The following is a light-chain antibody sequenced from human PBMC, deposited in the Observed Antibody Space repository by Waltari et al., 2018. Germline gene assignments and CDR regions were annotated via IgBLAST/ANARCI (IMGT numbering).Light chain of an antibody. CDR3: QHQT. CDR2: AAS. V-gene: IGKV1-39*01. J-gene: IGKJ1*01. CDR1: QTISKY. Sequence: DIQMTQSPSSLSASVGDTVTIPCRASQTISKYLNWYQQKPGKAPELLIYAASSLHSGVPSRFSGSGSGTDFTLTISSLQPEDVATYYCQHQTFGQGTKVEVK.